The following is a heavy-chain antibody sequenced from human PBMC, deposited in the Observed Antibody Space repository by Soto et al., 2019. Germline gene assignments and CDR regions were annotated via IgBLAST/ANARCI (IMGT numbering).Heavy chain of an antibody. D-gene: IGHD1-26*01. CDR1: GFTFSSYW. CDR3: ARGPPEDGSYYPGNY. V-gene: IGHV3-74*01. J-gene: IGHJ4*02. Sequence: EVRLVESGGGLVQPGGSLRLSCEASGFTFSSYWMPWVRQAPGKGLVWISRADGDGSRTSYADSVKGRFTISRDNAKNTLYLQMNSLTVEETAVYYCARGPPEDGSYYPGNYWGQGTLVTVSS. CDR2: ADGDGSRT.